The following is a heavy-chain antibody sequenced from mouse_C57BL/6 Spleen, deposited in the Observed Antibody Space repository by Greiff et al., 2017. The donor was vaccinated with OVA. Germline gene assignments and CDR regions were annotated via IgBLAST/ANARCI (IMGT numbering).Heavy chain of an antibody. V-gene: IGHV1-15*01. Sequence: VQGVESGAELVRPGASVTLSCKASGYTFTDYEMHWVKQTPVHGLEWIGAIDPETGGTAYNQKFKGKAILTADKSSSTAYMELRSLTSEDSAVYYCTTFYYFDYWGQGTTLTVSS. CDR2: IDPETGGT. J-gene: IGHJ2*01. CDR3: TTFYYFDY. CDR1: GYTFTDYE.